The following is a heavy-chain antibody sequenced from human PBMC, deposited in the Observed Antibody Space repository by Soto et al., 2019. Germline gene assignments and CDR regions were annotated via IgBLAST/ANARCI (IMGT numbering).Heavy chain of an antibody. V-gene: IGHV4-30-4*01. CDR1: GGSISSGDYY. J-gene: IGHJ5*02. Sequence: QVQLQESGPGLVKPSQTLSLTCTVSGGSISSGDYYWSWIRQPPGKGLEWIGYIYYSGSTYYNPSLKSRVTISVDTSKNQFPLKLSSVTAADTAVYYCAREFVEVYMIRGVIMGWFDPWGQGTLVTVSS. CDR2: IYYSGST. CDR3: AREFVEVYMIRGVIMGWFDP. D-gene: IGHD3-10*01.